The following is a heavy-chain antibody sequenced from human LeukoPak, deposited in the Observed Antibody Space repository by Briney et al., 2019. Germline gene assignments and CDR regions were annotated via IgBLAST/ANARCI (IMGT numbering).Heavy chain of an antibody. CDR2: INPSGGST. Sequence: ASVRVSCKASGYTFTSYYMHWVRQAPGQGLEWMGIINPSGGSTSYAQKFQGRVTMTRDTSTSTVYMELSSLRSEDTAVYYCARVADDSSGYSSYFDYWGQGTLVTVSS. J-gene: IGHJ4*02. D-gene: IGHD3-22*01. CDR1: GYTFTSYY. CDR3: ARVADDSSGYSSYFDY. V-gene: IGHV1-46*01.